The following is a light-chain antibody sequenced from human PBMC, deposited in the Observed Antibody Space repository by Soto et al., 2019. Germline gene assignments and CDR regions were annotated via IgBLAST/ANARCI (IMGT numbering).Light chain of an antibody. CDR2: NTY. CDR1: SSNIGSNT. V-gene: IGLV1-44*01. CDR3: AAWDDSLNGPV. Sequence: QAVVTQPPSASGTPGQRVTISCSGSSSNIGSNTGNWYQQLPGTAPKLLIYNTYQRPLGVPDRFSGSKSGTSASLAISGLQSEDEADYFCAAWDDSLNGPVFGGGTKVTVL. J-gene: IGLJ3*02.